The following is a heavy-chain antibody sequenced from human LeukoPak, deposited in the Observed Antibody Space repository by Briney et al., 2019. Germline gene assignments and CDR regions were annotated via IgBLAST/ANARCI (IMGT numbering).Heavy chain of an antibody. Sequence: GGTLRLSCAASGFTFSDYEMNWVRQAPGKGLEWVSYISSSASIIYYSDSVKGRFTISRDNSKGTVYLQMNSLRPEDTAVYYCAKDDAWLQYGNWGRGTLVTVSS. V-gene: IGHV3-48*03. J-gene: IGHJ4*02. CDR1: GFTFSDYE. D-gene: IGHD5-24*01. CDR3: AKDDAWLQYGN. CDR2: ISSSASII.